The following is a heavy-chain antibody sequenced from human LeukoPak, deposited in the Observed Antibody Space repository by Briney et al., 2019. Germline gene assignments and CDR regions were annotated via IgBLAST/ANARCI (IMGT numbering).Heavy chain of an antibody. CDR2: INPNSGGT. CDR3: ARDPSGDSSGYPFDH. V-gene: IGHV1-2*02. D-gene: IGHD3-22*01. J-gene: IGHJ4*02. CDR1: GYTFTGYY. Sequence: ASVKVSCKASGYTFTGYYMHWVRQAPGQGLEWMGWINPNSGGTNYAQKFQGRVTMTRDTSISTGYMELRRLRSDDTAVYYCARDPSGDSSGYPFDHWGQGTLVTVSS.